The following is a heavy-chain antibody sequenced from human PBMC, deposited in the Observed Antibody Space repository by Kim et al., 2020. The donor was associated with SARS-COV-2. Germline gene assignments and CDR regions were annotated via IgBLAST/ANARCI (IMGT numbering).Heavy chain of an antibody. V-gene: IGHV4-39*01. J-gene: IGHJ4*02. CDR1: GGSISSSSYY. CDR3: ASGAQQWLNRF. D-gene: IGHD6-19*01. CDR2: IYYSGST. Sequence: SETLSLTCTVSGGSISSSSYYWGWIRQPPGKGLEWIGSIYYSGSTYYNPSLKSRVTISVDTSKNQFSLKLSSVTAADTAVYYCASGAQQWLNRFWGQGTLVTVSS.